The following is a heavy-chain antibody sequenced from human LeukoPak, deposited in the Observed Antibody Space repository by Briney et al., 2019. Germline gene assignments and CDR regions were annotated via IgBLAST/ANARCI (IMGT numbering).Heavy chain of an antibody. CDR2: IIPIFGTA. J-gene: IGHJ6*02. D-gene: IGHD6-13*01. CDR3: ARDKKQQLVPPYYYGMDV. Sequence: SVKVSCKASGYTFTSYAISWVRQAPGQGLEWMGGIIPIFGTANYAQKFQGRVTITADESTSTAYMELSSLRSEDTAVYYCARDKKQQLVPPYYYGMDVWGQGTTVTVSS. V-gene: IGHV1-69*13. CDR1: GYTFTSYA.